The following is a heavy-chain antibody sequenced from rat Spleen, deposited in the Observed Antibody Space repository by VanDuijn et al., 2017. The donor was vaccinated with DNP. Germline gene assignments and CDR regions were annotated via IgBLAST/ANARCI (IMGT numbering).Heavy chain of an antibody. J-gene: IGHJ2*01. CDR1: GFTFSAYY. CDR3: IRWNSGHFDY. CDR2: IGSSAYAP. V-gene: IGHV5-22*01. D-gene: IGHD4-3*01. Sequence: EVQLVESGGGLVQPGRSLKLSCAASGFTFSAYYMAWVRQAPAKGLEWVAYIGSSAYAPYYADSVKGRFTISRDNAKNTLSLQMNSLRSEDMATYYCIRWNSGHFDYWGQGVMVTVSS.